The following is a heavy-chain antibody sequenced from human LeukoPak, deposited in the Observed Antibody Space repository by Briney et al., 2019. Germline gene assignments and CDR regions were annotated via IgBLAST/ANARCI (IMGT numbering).Heavy chain of an antibody. J-gene: IGHJ4*02. CDR1: GGSISSGDDY. CDR2: IYYSGST. D-gene: IGHD4-11*01. V-gene: IGHV4-30-4*01. Sequence: SETLSLTCTVSGGSISSGDDYWSWIRQSPGKGLEWIGHIYYSGSTYYKPSLESRVSISLDTSKNQFSLKLSSVTAADTAVYYCARGLQFLDYWGQGTLVTVSS. CDR3: ARGLQFLDY.